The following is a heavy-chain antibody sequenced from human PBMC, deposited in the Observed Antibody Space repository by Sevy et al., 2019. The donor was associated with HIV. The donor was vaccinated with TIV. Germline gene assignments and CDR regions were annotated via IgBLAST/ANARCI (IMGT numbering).Heavy chain of an antibody. V-gene: IGHV3-33*01. D-gene: IGHD6-19*01. CDR2: ILSVGNIK. J-gene: IGHJ4*02. CDR1: GFTFSSYG. Sequence: QLGGSLRLSCAASGFTFSSYGLHWVRQAPGRGLEWVAGILSVGNIKYYIDSVKGRFTISRDDSKNTLYLQMNSLRAEDTAVYYCARESGSGWYIDHWGQGALVTVSS. CDR3: ARESGSGWYIDH.